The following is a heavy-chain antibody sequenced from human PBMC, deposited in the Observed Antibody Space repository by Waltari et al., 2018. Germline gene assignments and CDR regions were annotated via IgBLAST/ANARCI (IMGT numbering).Heavy chain of an antibody. CDR1: GGSISSSSYY. CDR3: AREGGIAALEVDY. CDR2: IYYSGST. D-gene: IGHD6-13*01. V-gene: IGHV4-39*07. Sequence: QLQLQESGPGLVKPSETLSLTCTVSGGSISSSSYYWGWIRQPPGKGLEWIGSIYYSGSTYYNPSRKSRVTISVDTSKNQFSLKLSSVTAADTAVYYCAREGGIAALEVDYWGQGTLVTVSS. J-gene: IGHJ4*02.